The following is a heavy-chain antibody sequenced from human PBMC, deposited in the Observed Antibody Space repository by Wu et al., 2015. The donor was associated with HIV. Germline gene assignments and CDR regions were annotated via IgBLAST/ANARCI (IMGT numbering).Heavy chain of an antibody. V-gene: IGHV1-69*13. D-gene: IGHD3-22*01. CDR2: IIPVFGTT. J-gene: IGHJ2*01. CDR1: GGTFSSYA. CDR3: ARARQSSDRGWYFDL. Sequence: QVQLVQSGAEVKKPGSSVKVSCKVSGGTFSSYAINWVRQAPGQGLEWMGRIIPVFGTTNYAQKFQGRVTITADQSTSTAYMELRSLRSDDTAVYYCARARQSSDRGWYFDLWGRGTLVTVSS.